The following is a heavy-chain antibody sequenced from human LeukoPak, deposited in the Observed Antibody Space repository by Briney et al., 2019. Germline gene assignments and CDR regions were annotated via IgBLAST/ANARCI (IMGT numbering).Heavy chain of an antibody. D-gene: IGHD2-15*01. CDR2: IYYSGST. CDR3: AVGSAYYYYYYGMDV. V-gene: IGHV4-59*08. Sequence: SETLSLTCTVSGGSISSYYWSWIRQPPGKGLEWIGYIYYSGSTNYNPSLKSRVTISVDTSKNQFSLKLSSVTAADTAVYYCAVGSAYYYYYYGMDVWGQGTAVTVSS. J-gene: IGHJ6*02. CDR1: GGSISSYY.